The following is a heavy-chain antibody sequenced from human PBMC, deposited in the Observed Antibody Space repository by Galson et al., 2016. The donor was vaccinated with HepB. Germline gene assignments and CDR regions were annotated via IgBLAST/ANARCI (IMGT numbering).Heavy chain of an antibody. CDR2: VNPKSGNT. V-gene: IGHV1-8*02. D-gene: IGHD6-19*01. CDR3: ARGLRQWLAQLDY. CDR1: GYSFTNFH. Sequence: SVKVSCKASGYSFTNFHINWIRQGPGQGLEWMGWVNPKSGNTALAQRFQGRLTMTTDTPTATASMGLSGLTSDDTAIYYCARGLRQWLAQLDYWGQGSLVTVSS. J-gene: IGHJ4*02.